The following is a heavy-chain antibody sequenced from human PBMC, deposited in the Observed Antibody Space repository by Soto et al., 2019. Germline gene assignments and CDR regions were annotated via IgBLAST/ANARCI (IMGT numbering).Heavy chain of an antibody. J-gene: IGHJ3*02. V-gene: IGHV3-64D*06. CDR2: ISSNGGST. Sequence: PGWSLRLSCSASGFTFSSYAMHWVRQAPGKGLEYVSAISSNGGSTYYADSVKGRFTISRDNSKNTLYLQMSSLRAEDTAVYYCVKGGLSTGRSAAFDIWGQGTMVTV. D-gene: IGHD2-8*02. CDR1: GFTFSSYA. CDR3: VKGGLSTGRSAAFDI.